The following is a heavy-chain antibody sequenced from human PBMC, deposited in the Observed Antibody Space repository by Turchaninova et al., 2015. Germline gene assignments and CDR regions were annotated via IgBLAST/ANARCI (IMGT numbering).Heavy chain of an antibody. J-gene: IGHJ4*02. D-gene: IGHD5-12*01. V-gene: IGHV3-11*01. Sequence: GKPGGSLRLSCAASGFTFSDHYMSWIRQAPGKGLEWVSYSSNSGRTTYYADALKGRFTISRDNAKNSVYLEMNSLRAEDTAVYYCARARGYSGYVGYFDYWGQGTLVTVSS. CDR2: SSNSGRTT. CDR3: ARARGYSGYVGYFDY. CDR1: GFTFSDHY.